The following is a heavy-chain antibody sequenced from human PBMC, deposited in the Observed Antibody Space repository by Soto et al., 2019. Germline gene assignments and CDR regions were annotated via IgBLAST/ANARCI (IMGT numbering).Heavy chain of an antibody. CDR1: GLTFYNYA. V-gene: IGHV3-9*01. D-gene: IGHD2-15*01. J-gene: IGHJ6*02. CDR2: ISWNSGSI. Sequence: GGSMRLSCAASGLTFYNYAMHWVRQAPGKGLEWVSGISWNSGSIGYADSVKGRFTISRDNAKNSLYLQMNSLRAEDTALYYCAKDXYCSGGSCYDYYYGMDVCGQGTTVTVSS. CDR3: AKDXYCSGGSCYDYYYGMDV.